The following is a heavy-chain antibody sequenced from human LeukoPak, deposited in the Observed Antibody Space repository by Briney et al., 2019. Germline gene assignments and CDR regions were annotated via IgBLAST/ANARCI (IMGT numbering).Heavy chain of an antibody. D-gene: IGHD5-18*01. CDR3: ANSYVDTAMTTD. V-gene: IGHV3-30*18. CDR1: RFTFRSYG. J-gene: IGHJ4*02. Sequence: GGSLRLSCAASRFTFRSYGMHWVRQAPGKGQEWVAVISYDGSNKYYADSVKGRFTISRDNSKNTLYLQMNSLRAEDTAVYYCANSYVDTAMTTDWGQGTLVTVSS. CDR2: ISYDGSNK.